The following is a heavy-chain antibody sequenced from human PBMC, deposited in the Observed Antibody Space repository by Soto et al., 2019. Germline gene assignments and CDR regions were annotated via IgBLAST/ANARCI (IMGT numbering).Heavy chain of an antibody. Sequence: QVQLVESGGGVVQPGRSLRLSCAASGFTFGTYGMHWVRQAPGKGLEWVAVVSYDETNKYYADSVKGRFTLFRDISNNTLYLQMNSLRADDTAVYYCARDGYSISWYRYIDYRGQGTLVTVSS. CDR2: VSYDETNK. V-gene: IGHV3-33*05. CDR3: ARDGYSISWYRYIDY. D-gene: IGHD6-13*01. CDR1: GFTFGTYG. J-gene: IGHJ4*02.